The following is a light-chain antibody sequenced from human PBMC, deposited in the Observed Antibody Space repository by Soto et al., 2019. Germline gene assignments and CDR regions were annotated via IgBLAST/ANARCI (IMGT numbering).Light chain of an antibody. CDR3: QQTTSFPLT. Sequence: DIQMTQSPSFVSASVGDRVTILCRESTGFSGWLAWDHQKPGRAPKLLIHAASSVESGVPSRFSGSGSGTDFTLIISSLQPEDVATYYCQQTTSFPLTFGGGTKVEIK. CDR1: TGFSGW. CDR2: AAS. V-gene: IGKV1-12*01. J-gene: IGKJ4*01.